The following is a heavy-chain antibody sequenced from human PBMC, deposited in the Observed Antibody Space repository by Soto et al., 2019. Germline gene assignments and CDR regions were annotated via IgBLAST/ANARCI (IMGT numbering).Heavy chain of an antibody. V-gene: IGHV3-30*18. Sequence: SGGSLRLSCQASGFNFDNYGMHWVRQAPGKGLEWVAVITYDGSFQYYADSVKGRFTISRDNSKNTLFLHLNTLEPEDTAVYHCAKDRVGGTFYTPLGFRGQGTLVTVSS. CDR1: GFNFDNYG. J-gene: IGHJ4*02. D-gene: IGHD1-7*01. CDR3: AKDRVGGTFYTPLGF. CDR2: ITYDGSFQ.